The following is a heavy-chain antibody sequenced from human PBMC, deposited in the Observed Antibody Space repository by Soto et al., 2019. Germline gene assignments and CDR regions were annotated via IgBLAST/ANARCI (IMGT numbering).Heavy chain of an antibody. J-gene: IGHJ3*02. D-gene: IGHD6-19*01. V-gene: IGHV4-39*01. Sequence: PSETLSLTCSVSGGSTSSSSYYWGWIRQPPGKGLEWIGSIYYSGSTYYNPSLKSRVTISVDTSKNQFSLKLSSVTAADTAVYYCASRIAVAVAAFDIWGQGTMVTVSS. CDR1: GGSTSSSSYY. CDR2: IYYSGST. CDR3: ASRIAVAVAAFDI.